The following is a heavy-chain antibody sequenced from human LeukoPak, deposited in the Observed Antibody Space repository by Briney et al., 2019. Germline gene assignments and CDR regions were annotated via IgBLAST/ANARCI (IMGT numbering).Heavy chain of an antibody. Sequence: ASVKVSCKASGYTFTNYYMHWVRQAPGQGLEWMGMISPSGGSPTYAQKFQGRVSLTRDTSSSTIYVEVSSLRAEDTAVCYCARGTDYYYYYVMDVWGRGTTVTVSS. V-gene: IGHV1-46*01. CDR3: ARGTDYYYYYVMDV. J-gene: IGHJ6*02. CDR2: ISPSGGSP. CDR1: GYTFTNYY.